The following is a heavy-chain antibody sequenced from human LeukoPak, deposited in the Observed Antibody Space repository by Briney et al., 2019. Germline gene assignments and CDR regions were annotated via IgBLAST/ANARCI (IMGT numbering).Heavy chain of an antibody. CDR1: GGSISSSSYY. V-gene: IGHV4-39*01. CDR2: IYYSGST. Sequence: LETLCLTCTVSGGSISSSSYYWGCIHQPPGKGLEWIGSIYYSGSTYYNPSLKSRVTISVDTSKNQFSLKLSSVTAADTAVYYCASVSGSYYNDAFDIWGQGTMVTVSS. J-gene: IGHJ3*02. CDR3: ASVSGSYYNDAFDI. D-gene: IGHD3-10*01.